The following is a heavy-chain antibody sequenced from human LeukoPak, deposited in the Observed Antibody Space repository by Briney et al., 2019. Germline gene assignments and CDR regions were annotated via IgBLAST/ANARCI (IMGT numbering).Heavy chain of an antibody. CDR1: GGTFSSYA. Sequence: ASVTVSFKASGGTFSSYAISWVRQAPGQGLEWMGGIIPIFGTANYAQNFQGRVTITTDESTSTAYMELSSLRSEHTAVYYCARDLRADYDSSGYYAFDIWGQGTMVTVSS. J-gene: IGHJ3*02. D-gene: IGHD3-22*01. CDR2: IIPIFGTA. CDR3: ARDLRADYDSSGYYAFDI. V-gene: IGHV1-69*05.